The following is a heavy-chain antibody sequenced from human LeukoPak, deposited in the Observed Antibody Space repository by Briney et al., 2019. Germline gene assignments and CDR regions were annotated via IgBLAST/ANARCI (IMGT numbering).Heavy chain of an antibody. CDR3: ARESGSSAYYYLNNPFDY. Sequence: SETLSLTCTVSGGSISSSSYYWGWIRQPPGKGLEWIGSIYYSGSTYYNPSLKSRVTISVDTSKNQFSLKLSSVTAADTAVYYCARESGSSAYYYLNNPFDYWGQGTLVTVSS. CDR2: IYYSGST. J-gene: IGHJ4*02. CDR1: GGSISSSSYY. D-gene: IGHD3-22*01. V-gene: IGHV4-39*07.